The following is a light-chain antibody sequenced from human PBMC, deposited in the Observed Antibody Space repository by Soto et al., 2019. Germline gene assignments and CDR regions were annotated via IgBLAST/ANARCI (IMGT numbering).Light chain of an antibody. CDR1: SSNIGSNY. J-gene: IGLJ1*01. CDR3: AAWDDSLSGYV. Sequence: QSVLPQQPSASATPGQRVTISCSGSSSNIGSNYVYWYQQLPGTAPKLLIYRNNQRPSGVPDRFSGSKSGTSASLAISGLRSEDEADYYCAAWDDSLSGYVFGTGTKLTVL. V-gene: IGLV1-47*01. CDR2: RNN.